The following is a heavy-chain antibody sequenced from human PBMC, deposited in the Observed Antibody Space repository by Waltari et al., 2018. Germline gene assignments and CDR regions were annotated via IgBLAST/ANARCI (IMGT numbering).Heavy chain of an antibody. CDR1: GGTFSSYT. J-gene: IGHJ5*02. CDR3: AREYSSPDIVVVVAAPRGFDP. Sequence: QVQLVQSGAEVKKPGSSVKVSCKASGGTFSSYTISWVRQAPGPGLGGMGRIIPILGIANYAQKFQGRVTITADKSTSTAYMELSSLRSEDTAVYYCAREYSSPDIVVVVAAPRGFDPWGQGTLVTVSS. V-gene: IGHV1-69*08. D-gene: IGHD2-15*01. CDR2: IIPILGIA.